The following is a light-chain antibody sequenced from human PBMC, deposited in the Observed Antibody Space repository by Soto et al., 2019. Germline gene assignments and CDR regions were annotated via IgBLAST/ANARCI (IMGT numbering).Light chain of an antibody. CDR3: SSYTSSSTSYV. V-gene: IGLV2-14*01. Sequence: QSVLAQPASVPGSPGQSITISCTGTSSDVGGYNYVSWYQQHPGKAPKLMIYDVSNRPSGVSNRFSGSESGNTASLTISGLQAEDEADYYCSSYTSSSTSYVFGTGTKVTVL. CDR2: DVS. J-gene: IGLJ1*01. CDR1: SSDVGGYNY.